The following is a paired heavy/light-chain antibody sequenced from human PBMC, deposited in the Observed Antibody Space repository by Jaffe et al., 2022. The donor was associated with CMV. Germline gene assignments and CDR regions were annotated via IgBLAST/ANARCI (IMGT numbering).Heavy chain of an antibody. Sequence: QVQLQESGPGLVKPSETLSLTCSVSGGSITNYYWSWIRQPPGKGLEWIGYIYSSGSTSYIPSSGSTDYNPSLKSRVTMSVDTSQRQVFLTLASVTAVDTAVYYCARGPRPGTIPFSFGPKPYPDEYIQHWGRGTLVIVSS. V-gene: IGHV4-59*01. CDR3: ARGPRPGTIPFSFGPKPYPDEYIQH. D-gene: IGHD1-1*01. J-gene: IGHJ1*01. CDR2: IYSSGSTSYIPSSGST. CDR1: GGSITNYY.
Light chain of an antibody. Sequence: EIVLTQSPGTLSLSPGERATLSCRAGQTVSSDLAWYQQKPGQAPRLLIYGASSRATGIPDRFSGSGSGTDFTLTISRLEPEDFAVYYCQQYGSSPRTFGQGTKVEIK. CDR2: GAS. J-gene: IGKJ1*01. CDR1: QTVSSD. CDR3: QQYGSSPRT. V-gene: IGKV3-20*01.